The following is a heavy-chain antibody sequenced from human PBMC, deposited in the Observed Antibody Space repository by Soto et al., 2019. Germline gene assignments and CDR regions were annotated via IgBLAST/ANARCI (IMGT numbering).Heavy chain of an antibody. CDR1: GFTFSSYA. V-gene: IGHV3-30-3*01. D-gene: IGHD3-10*01. CDR2: ISYDGSNK. Sequence: GGSLRLSCAASGFTFSSYAMHWVRQAPGKGLEWVAVISYDGSNKYYADSVKGRFTISRDNSKNTLYLQMNSLRAEDTAVYYCASSPGDYFDYWGQGTLVTVSS. CDR3: ASSPGDYFDY. J-gene: IGHJ4*02.